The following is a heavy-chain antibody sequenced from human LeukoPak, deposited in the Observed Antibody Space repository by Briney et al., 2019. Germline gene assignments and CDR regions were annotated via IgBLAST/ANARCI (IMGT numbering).Heavy chain of an antibody. V-gene: IGHV3-7*04. J-gene: IGHJ5*02. Sequence: PGGSLRLSCAASGFTFSSYWMTWVRLAPGKGLEWVASIKQDGSENHYVDSVKGRFTISRDNAKNSLFLQVNSLRAEDTAMYYCARVPPSGHISAWGQGTLVTVSS. CDR2: IKQDGSEN. D-gene: IGHD6-19*01. CDR1: GFTFSSYW. CDR3: ARVPPSGHISA.